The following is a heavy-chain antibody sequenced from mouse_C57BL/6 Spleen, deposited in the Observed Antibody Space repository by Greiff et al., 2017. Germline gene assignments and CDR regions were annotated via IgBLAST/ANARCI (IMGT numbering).Heavy chain of an antibody. CDR1: GFTFSNYW. Sequence: LQQSGGGLVQPGGSMKLSCVASGFTFSNYWMNWVRQSPEKGLEWVAQIRLKSDNYATHYAESVKGRFTSSRDDSKSSVYLQMNNLRAEDTGIYYCTGGHYGRSYGYYAMDYWGQGTSVTVSS. J-gene: IGHJ4*01. V-gene: IGHV6-3*01. CDR2: IRLKSDNYAT. D-gene: IGHD1-1*01. CDR3: TGGHYGRSYGYYAMDY.